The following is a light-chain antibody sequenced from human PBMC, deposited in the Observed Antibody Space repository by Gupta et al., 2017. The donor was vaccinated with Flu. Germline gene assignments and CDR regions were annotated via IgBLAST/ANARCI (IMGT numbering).Light chain of an antibody. CDR2: GAY. V-gene: IGKV3-20*01. Sequence: EIVLTQSPGTLSLSPGERATLSCRASQSVGTNYVAWYQKKRGQAPRLLIYGAYRRATGIPDRFSGSGYGTEFTRTSSRRENEDCAVYYGQQDSSSPSFSHGTNVDIK. CDR3: QQDSSSPS. CDR1: QSVGTNY. J-gene: IGKJ3*01.